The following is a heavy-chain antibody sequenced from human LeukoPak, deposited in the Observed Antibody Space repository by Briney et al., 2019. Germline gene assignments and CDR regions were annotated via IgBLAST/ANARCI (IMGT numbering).Heavy chain of an antibody. CDR1: GGTFSSYT. CDR3: ASHCSGGSCYGFRFDP. CDR2: IIPILGIA. J-gene: IGHJ5*02. V-gene: IGHV1-69*02. D-gene: IGHD2-15*01. Sequence: SAKVSCKASGGTFSSYTISWVRQAPGQGLEWMGRIIPILGIANYAQKFQGRVTITADKSTSTAYMELSSLRSEDTAVYYCASHCSGGSCYGFRFDPWGQGTLVTVSS.